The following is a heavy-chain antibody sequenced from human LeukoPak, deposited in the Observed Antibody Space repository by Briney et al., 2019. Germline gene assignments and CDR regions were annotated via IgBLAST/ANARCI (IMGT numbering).Heavy chain of an antibody. J-gene: IGHJ3*02. D-gene: IGHD2-2*01. CDR3: ARHVVVYSTMTYHAFDI. CDR2: IYPGDSDT. CDR1: GYSFTSYW. Sequence: GESLKISCKGSGYSFTSYWIGWVRQMPGKGLKWMGIIYPGDSDTRYSPSFQGQVTISADKSISTACLQWSSLKASDTAMYYCARHVVVYSTMTYHAFDIWGQGTMVTVSS. V-gene: IGHV5-51*01.